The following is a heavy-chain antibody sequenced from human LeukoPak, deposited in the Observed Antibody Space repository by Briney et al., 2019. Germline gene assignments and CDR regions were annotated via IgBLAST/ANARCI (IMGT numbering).Heavy chain of an antibody. Sequence: PSETLSLTCTVSGDSISTYYWSWIRQPPGKGLEWIGYIYYSGSTNYNPSLKSRVTISVDTSKNQFSLKLSSVTAADTAVYYCARDTLYGLDAFDIWGQGTMVTVSS. D-gene: IGHD2/OR15-2a*01. V-gene: IGHV4-59*01. CDR1: GDSISTYY. CDR2: IYYSGST. CDR3: ARDTLYGLDAFDI. J-gene: IGHJ3*02.